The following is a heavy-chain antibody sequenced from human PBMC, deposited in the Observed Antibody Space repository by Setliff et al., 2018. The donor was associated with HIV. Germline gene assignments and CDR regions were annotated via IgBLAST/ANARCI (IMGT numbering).Heavy chain of an antibody. Sequence: SETLSLTCTVSGPSINIHYWSWIRQSPGKGFEWIGYIYSTGSTNYNPSLQSRVTISMVASRNQFSVKVTSVTAADTAVYYCAKGAGFYGDYTFDHWGQGRQVTVSS. CDR3: AKGAGFYGDYTFDH. J-gene: IGHJ4*02. CDR1: GPSINIHY. V-gene: IGHV4-59*11. D-gene: IGHD4-17*01. CDR2: IYSTGST.